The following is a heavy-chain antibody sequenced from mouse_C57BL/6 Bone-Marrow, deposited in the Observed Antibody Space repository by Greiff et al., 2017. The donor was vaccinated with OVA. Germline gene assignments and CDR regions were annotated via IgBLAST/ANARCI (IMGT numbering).Heavy chain of an antibody. CDR3: ARPSSSFWYFDV. CDR1: GYTFTSYW. CDR2: IHPNSGST. Sequence: QVQLPQPGAELVKPGASVKLSCKASGYTFTSYWMHWVKHRPGQGLEWIGLIHPNSGSTTYHEKFKSKATLTVHKYSSTAYMQLSSLTSEDSAVYYCARPSSSFWYFDVWGTGTTVTVSS. J-gene: IGHJ1*03. V-gene: IGHV1-64*01. D-gene: IGHD1-1*01.